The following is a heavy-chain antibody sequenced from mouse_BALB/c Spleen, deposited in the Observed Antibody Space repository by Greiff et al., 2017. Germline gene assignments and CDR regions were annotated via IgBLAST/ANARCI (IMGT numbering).Heavy chain of an antibody. J-gene: IGHJ2*01. D-gene: IGHD2-10*02. CDR2: INPSSGYT. V-gene: IGHV1-4*02. CDR1: GYTFTSYT. Sequence: VQLQQSAAELARPGASVKMSCKASGYTFTSYTMHWVKQRPGQGLEWIGYINPSSGYTEYNQKFKDKTTLTADKSSSTAYMQLSSLTSEDSAVYYCARRGYGYGNYYYFDYWGQGTTLTVSS. CDR3: ARRGYGYGNYYYFDY.